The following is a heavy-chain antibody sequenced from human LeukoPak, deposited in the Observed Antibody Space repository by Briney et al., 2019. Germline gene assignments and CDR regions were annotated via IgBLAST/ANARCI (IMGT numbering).Heavy chain of an antibody. V-gene: IGHV4-34*01. CDR1: GGSFSGYY. Sequence: SETLSLTCAAYGGSFSGYYWSWIRQPPGKGLEWIGEINHSGSTNYNPSLKSRVTISVDTSKNQFSLKLRSLTAADTAVYYCARGLTYYDFWSGYRDYYYYGMDVWGQGTTVTVSS. D-gene: IGHD3-3*01. CDR3: ARGLTYYDFWSGYRDYYYYGMDV. J-gene: IGHJ6*02. CDR2: INHSGST.